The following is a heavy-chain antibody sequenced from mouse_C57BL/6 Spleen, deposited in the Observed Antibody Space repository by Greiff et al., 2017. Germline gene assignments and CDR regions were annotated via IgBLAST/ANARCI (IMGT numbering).Heavy chain of an antibody. D-gene: IGHD2-1*01. CDR1: GYTFTSYW. CDR3: ARPYGNYVNYYAMDY. J-gene: IGHJ4*01. V-gene: IGHV1-64*01. Sequence: QVQLKQPGAELVKPGASVKLSCKASGYTFTSYWMHWVKQRPGQGLEWIGMIHPNSGSTNYNEKFKSKATLTVDKSSSTAYMQLSSLTSEDSAVYYCARPYGNYVNYYAMDYWGQGTSVTVSS. CDR2: IHPNSGST.